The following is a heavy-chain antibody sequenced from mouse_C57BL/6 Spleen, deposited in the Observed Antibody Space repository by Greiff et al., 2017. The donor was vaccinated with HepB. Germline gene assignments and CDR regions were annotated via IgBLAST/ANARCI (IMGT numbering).Heavy chain of an antibody. D-gene: IGHD1-1*01. CDR3: AREDYGSSYGGFAY. CDR1: GYSITSGYD. CDR2: ISYSGST. Sequence: EVQLQQSGPGMVKPSQSLSLTCTVTGYSITSGYDWHWIRHFPGNKLEWMGYISYSGSTNYNPSLKSRISITHDTSKNHFFLKLNSVTTEDTATYYCAREDYGSSYGGFAYWGQGTLVTVSA. V-gene: IGHV3-1*01. J-gene: IGHJ3*01.